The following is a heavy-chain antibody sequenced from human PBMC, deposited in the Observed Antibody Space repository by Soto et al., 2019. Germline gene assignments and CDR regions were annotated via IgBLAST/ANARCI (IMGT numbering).Heavy chain of an antibody. Sequence: GGSLRLSCAASGFTVSSNDMSWVRQAPGKGLEWVSVIYSGGSTYYADSVKGRFTISRDDSKKTLYLEMSSLRVDDTAVYYCVREDSFRDSSAPWGQGTLVTVSS. CDR3: VREDSFRDSSAP. J-gene: IGHJ5*02. V-gene: IGHV3-53*01. CDR1: GFTVSSND. D-gene: IGHD3-22*01. CDR2: IYSGGST.